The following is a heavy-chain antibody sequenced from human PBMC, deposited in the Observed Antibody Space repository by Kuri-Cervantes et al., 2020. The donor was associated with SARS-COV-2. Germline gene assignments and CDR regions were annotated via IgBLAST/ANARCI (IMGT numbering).Heavy chain of an antibody. D-gene: IGHD2-2*01. CDR1: GFPFDDYV. CDR2: ISWNSGNI. V-gene: IGHV3-9*03. CDR3: ARDSSGTSSLPYYYYMDV. Sequence: GGSLRLSCAASGFPFDDYVMHWVRQAPGKGLEWVSGISWNSGNIGYADSVKGRFTIPRDNAKNSLYLQMNSLRAEDMALYYCARDSSGTSSLPYYYYMDVWGKGTTVTVSS. J-gene: IGHJ6*03.